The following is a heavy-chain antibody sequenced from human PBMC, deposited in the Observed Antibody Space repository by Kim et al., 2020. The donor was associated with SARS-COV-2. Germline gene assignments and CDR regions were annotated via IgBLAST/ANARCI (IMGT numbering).Heavy chain of an antibody. D-gene: IGHD3-22*01. J-gene: IGHJ4*02. CDR1: GYTLTELS. CDR2: FDPEDGET. V-gene: IGHV1-24*01. Sequence: ASVKVSCKVSGYTLTELSMHWVRQAPGKGLEWMGGFDPEDGETIYAQKFQGRVTMTEDTSTDTAYMELSSLRSEDTAVYYCATNPTYYYDSSGYYKDYWGKGTLVTVSS. CDR3: ATNPTYYYDSSGYYKDY.